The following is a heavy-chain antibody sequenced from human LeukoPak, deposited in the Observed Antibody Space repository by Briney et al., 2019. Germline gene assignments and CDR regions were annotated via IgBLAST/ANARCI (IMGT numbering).Heavy chain of an antibody. Sequence: SETLSLTCTVSGGSISSYYWSWIRQPAGKGLEWIGRIYTSGSTNYNPSLKSRVTMSVDTSKNQFSLKLSSVTAADTAVYYCARVRYYYDSSGYYDLDAFDIWGQGTMVTVSS. V-gene: IGHV4-4*07. CDR3: ARVRYYYDSSGYYDLDAFDI. CDR1: GGSISSYY. J-gene: IGHJ3*02. CDR2: IYTSGST. D-gene: IGHD3-22*01.